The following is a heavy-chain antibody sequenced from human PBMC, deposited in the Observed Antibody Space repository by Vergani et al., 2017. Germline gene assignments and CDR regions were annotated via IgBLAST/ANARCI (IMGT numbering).Heavy chain of an antibody. CDR2: ISSSSSYI. D-gene: IGHD3-16*02. CDR3: ARDSLPLEYDYVWGSYRPDYYYYGMDV. Sequence: EVQLVESGGGLVKPGGSLRLSCAASGFTFSSYSMNWVRPAPGKGLEWVSSISSSSSYIYYADSVKGRFTISRDNAKNSLYLQMNSLRAEDAAVYYCARDSLPLEYDYVWGSYRPDYYYYGMDVWGQGTTVTVSS. J-gene: IGHJ6*02. CDR1: GFTFSSYS. V-gene: IGHV3-21*01.